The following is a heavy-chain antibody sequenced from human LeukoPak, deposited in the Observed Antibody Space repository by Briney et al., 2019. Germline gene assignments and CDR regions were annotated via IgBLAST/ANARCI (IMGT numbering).Heavy chain of an antibody. J-gene: IGHJ6*03. CDR2: FGPEDGET. D-gene: IGHD3-10*01. CDR3: ATGDVSRFGEFFGYYYYCMDV. CDR1: GYTLTELS. Sequence: ASVKVSCKVSGYTLTELSMHWVRQAPGKGLEWMGGFGPEDGETIYAQKFQGRVTMTEDTSTDTAYMELSSLRSEDTAVYYCATGDVSRFGEFFGYYYYCMDVWGKGTTVTISS. V-gene: IGHV1-24*01.